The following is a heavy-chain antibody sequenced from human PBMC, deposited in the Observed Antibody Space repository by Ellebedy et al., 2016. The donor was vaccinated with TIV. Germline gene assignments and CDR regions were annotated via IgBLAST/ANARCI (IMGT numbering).Heavy chain of an antibody. V-gene: IGHV4-4*02. CDR1: GGSISSSNW. CDR2: IYHSGST. D-gene: IGHD3-10*01. Sequence: SETLSLTXAVSGGSISSSNWWSWVRQPPGKGLEWIGEIYHSGSTNYNPSLKSRVTISVDTSKNQFSLKLSSVTAADTAVYYCARDTFTETYYYGSGSYPTDYGMDVWGQGTTVTVSS. CDR3: ARDTFTETYYYGSGSYPTDYGMDV. J-gene: IGHJ6*02.